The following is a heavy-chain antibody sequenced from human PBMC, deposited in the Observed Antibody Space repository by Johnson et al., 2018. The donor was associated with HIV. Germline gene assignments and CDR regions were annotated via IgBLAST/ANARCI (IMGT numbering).Heavy chain of an antibody. V-gene: IGHV3-11*04. D-gene: IGHD5-18*01. CDR3: ARLPSGYSRDSFNI. J-gene: IGHJ3*02. Sequence: VQLVESGGGLEQRGGSLRLSCAASGLTFSDYYMNWIRQAPGKGLEWVSYISSSGSAIYYADSVKGRFTVSRDNSKNTLYLQMNNLRADDTAVYYCARLPSGYSRDSFNIWGQGTMVTVSS. CDR1: GLTFSDYY. CDR2: ISSSGSAI.